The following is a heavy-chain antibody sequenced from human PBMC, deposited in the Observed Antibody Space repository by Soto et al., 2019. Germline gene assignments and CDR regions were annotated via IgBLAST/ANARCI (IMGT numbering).Heavy chain of an antibody. CDR3: ARGSSGWDLYYYYGMDV. D-gene: IGHD6-19*01. J-gene: IGHJ6*02. V-gene: IGHV3-33*01. Sequence: LRVSCAASGFTFSSYGMHWVRQAPGKGLEWVAVIWYDGSNKYYADSVKGRFTISRDNSKNTLYLQMNSLRAEDTAVYYCARGSSGWDLYYYYGMDVWGQGTTVTVSS. CDR2: IWYDGSNK. CDR1: GFTFSSYG.